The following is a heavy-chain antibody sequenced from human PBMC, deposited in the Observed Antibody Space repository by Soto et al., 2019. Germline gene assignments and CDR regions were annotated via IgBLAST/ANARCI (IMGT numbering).Heavy chain of an antibody. Sequence: QLQLVEGGGGVVQPGRSLRLSCGASGFTFNSHGMHWVRQAPGKGLEWVAVISYEGSNNFYAESVKGRFTISRDNSKNTLYLQMNSLRREDTAVYYCARGAEYQLLSRDYFYGMDVWGQGTTVTVSS. CDR3: ARGAEYQLLSRDYFYGMDV. CDR2: ISYEGSNN. D-gene: IGHD2-2*01. V-gene: IGHV3-30*03. J-gene: IGHJ6*02. CDR1: GFTFNSHG.